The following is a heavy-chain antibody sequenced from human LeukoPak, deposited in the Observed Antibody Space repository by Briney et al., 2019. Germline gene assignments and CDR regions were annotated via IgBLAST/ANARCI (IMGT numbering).Heavy chain of an antibody. CDR2: ISGSNTYI. Sequence: GGSLRLSCATTGFTFSIYTVNWVRQAPGKGLEWVSSISGSNTYIYYADSVKGRFTISRDNSKNTLYLQMNSLRAEDTAVYYCAKDLASPYADGFGWAFDIWCQGTMVTVSS. V-gene: IGHV3-21*01. D-gene: IGHD3-10*01. CDR3: AKDLASPYADGFGWAFDI. J-gene: IGHJ3*02. CDR1: GFTFSIYT.